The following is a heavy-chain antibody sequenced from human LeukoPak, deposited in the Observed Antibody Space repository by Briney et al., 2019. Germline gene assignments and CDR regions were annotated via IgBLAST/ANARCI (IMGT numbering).Heavy chain of an antibody. J-gene: IGHJ4*02. CDR1: GYTFTSYY. Sequence: EASVKVSCTASGYTFTSYYMNWVRQAPGQGLKSMGIINPSGFSTRYAQRFQGRVTMTSDTSTSTVNMELRRLRSEDTAVYYCARDKNGVAFSSSCFDSWGQGTLVTVSS. CDR2: INPSGFST. CDR3: ARDKNGVAFSSSCFDS. V-gene: IGHV1-46*01. D-gene: IGHD6-13*01.